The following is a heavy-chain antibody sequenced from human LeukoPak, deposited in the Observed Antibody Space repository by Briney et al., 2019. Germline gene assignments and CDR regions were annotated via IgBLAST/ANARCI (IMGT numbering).Heavy chain of an antibody. V-gene: IGHV3-48*03. D-gene: IGHD6-19*01. CDR2: ISTSGSSI. CDR1: GFTFSSYA. J-gene: IGHJ4*02. Sequence: PGGSLRLSCAASGFTFSSYAMNWARQAPGKGLEWVSYISTSGSSIYYADSVKGRFTMSRDNAKNSLFLEMNSLGAEDTAVYYCARDRSGWYYFDYWGQGVLVTVSS. CDR3: ARDRSGWYYFDY.